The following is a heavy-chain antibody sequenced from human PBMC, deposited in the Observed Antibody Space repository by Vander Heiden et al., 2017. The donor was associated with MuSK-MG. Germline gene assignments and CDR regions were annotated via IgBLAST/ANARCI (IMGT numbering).Heavy chain of an antibody. CDR3: ARDFSSYYFDY. J-gene: IGHJ4*02. V-gene: IGHV1-46*03. CDR2: INPSGGST. Sequence: QVQLVQSGAEVKKPGASVKVSCKASGYTFTSYYMRWVRQAPGQGLEWMGIINPSGGSTSYAQKFQGRVTMTRDTSTSTVYMELSSLRSEDTAVYYCARDFSSYYFDYWGQGTLVTVSS. CDR1: GYTFTSYY.